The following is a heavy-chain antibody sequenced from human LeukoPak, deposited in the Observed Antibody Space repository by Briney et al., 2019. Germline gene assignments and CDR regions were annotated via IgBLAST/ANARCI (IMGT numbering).Heavy chain of an antibody. V-gene: IGHV3-21*01. J-gene: IGHJ4*02. CDR1: GFTFSSYS. CDR3: ARGGTLKTYYFDY. Sequence: GGSLRLSCAASGFTFSSYSMNWVCQAPGKGLEWVSSISSSSSYIYYADSVKGRFTISRDNAKNSLYLQMNSLRAEDTAVYYCARGGTLKTYYFDYWGQGTLVTVSS. D-gene: IGHD1-26*01. CDR2: ISSSSSYI.